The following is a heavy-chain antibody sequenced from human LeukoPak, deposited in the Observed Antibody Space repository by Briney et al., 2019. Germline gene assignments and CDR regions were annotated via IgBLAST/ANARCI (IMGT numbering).Heavy chain of an antibody. D-gene: IGHD6-13*01. CDR3: AKGIVAAARRAAFDY. CDR2: ISWNSGSI. CDR1: GFTFDDYA. J-gene: IGHJ4*02. Sequence: GGSLRLPCAASGFTFDDYAMHWLRQAPGKGLEWVSGISWNSGSIGYADSVKGRFTISRDNAKNSLYLQMNSLRAEDTALYYCAKGIVAAARRAAFDYWGQGTLVTVSS. V-gene: IGHV3-9*01.